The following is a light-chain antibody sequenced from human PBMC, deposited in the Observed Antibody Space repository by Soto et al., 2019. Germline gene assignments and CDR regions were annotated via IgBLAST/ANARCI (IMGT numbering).Light chain of an antibody. CDR1: RSNIGNEI. CDR3: ATWDASLSEVV. Sequence: QSVLTQPPSVSAAPGQRVTISCSGSRSNIGNEIVSWYLQQFPGTAPKLLIYGNDRRPSGITDRFSGSKSGTSATLTITGLQTGDEADYYCATWDASLSEVVFGGGTKLTVL. J-gene: IGLJ3*02. CDR2: GND. V-gene: IGLV1-51*01.